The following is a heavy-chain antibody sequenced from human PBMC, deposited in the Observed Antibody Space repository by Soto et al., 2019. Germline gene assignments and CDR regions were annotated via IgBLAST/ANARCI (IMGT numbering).Heavy chain of an antibody. J-gene: IGHJ6*02. CDR2: IIPIFGTA. Sequence: QVQLVQSGAEVKKPGSSVKVSCKASGGTFSSYAISWVRQAPGHGLEWMGGIIPIFGTANYAQKFQGRVTITADESTTTVYMELSSMRSADTAVYYCARDRVGFEELLNGMDAWGQGGTVTVSS. V-gene: IGHV1-69*01. CDR1: GGTFSSYA. D-gene: IGHD3-10*01. CDR3: ARDRVGFEELLNGMDA.